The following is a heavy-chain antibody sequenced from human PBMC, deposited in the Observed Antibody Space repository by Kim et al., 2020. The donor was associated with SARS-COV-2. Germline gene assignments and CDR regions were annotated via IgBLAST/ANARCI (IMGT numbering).Heavy chain of an antibody. CDR2: INHSGST. D-gene: IGHD2-2*01. Sequence: SETLSLTCAVYGGSFSGYYWSWIRQPPGKGLEWIGEINHSGSTNYNPSLKSRVTISVDTSKNQFSLKLSSVTAADTAVYYCARIDCSSTSCYRINYGMDV. J-gene: IGHJ6*01. CDR1: GGSFSGYY. V-gene: IGHV4-34*01. CDR3: ARIDCSSTSCYRINYGMDV.